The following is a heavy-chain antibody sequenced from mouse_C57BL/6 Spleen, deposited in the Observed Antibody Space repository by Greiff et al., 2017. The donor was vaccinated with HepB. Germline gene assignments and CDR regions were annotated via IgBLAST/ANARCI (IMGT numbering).Heavy chain of an antibody. CDR1: GYTFTSYW. D-gene: IGHD1-1*01. V-gene: IGHV1-64*01. CDR3: ARERLLTATVDWYFDV. J-gene: IGHJ1*03. CDR2: IHPNSGST. Sequence: QVQLQQPGAELVKPGASVKLSCKASGYTFTSYWMHWVKQRPGQGLEWIGMIHPNSGSTNYNEKFKSKATLTVDKSSSTAYMQLSSLTSEDSAVYYCARERLLTATVDWYFDVWGTGTTVTVSS.